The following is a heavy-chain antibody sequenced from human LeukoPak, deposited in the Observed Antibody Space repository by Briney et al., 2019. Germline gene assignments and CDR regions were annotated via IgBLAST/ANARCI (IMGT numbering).Heavy chain of an antibody. V-gene: IGHV3-23*01. Sequence: GGSLRLSCAASGFTFSSYGMSWVRQAPGKGLEWVSAISGSGGSTYYADSVKGRFTISRDNSKNTLYLQMNRLRAEDTAVYYCAKGGAVSSKSITMIRGTRRYYYYMDVWGKGTTVTISS. D-gene: IGHD3-10*01. CDR1: GFTFSSYG. CDR3: AKGGAVSSKSITMIRGTRRYYYYMDV. J-gene: IGHJ6*03. CDR2: ISGSGGST.